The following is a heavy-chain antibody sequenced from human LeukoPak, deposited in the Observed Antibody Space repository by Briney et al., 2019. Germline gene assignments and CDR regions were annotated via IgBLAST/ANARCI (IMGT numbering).Heavy chain of an antibody. J-gene: IGHJ4*02. D-gene: IGHD3-10*01. CDR3: ARKSASGNYPLDY. Sequence: GGSLRLSCAASGFNFCSYSMTWVRQAPGKGLEWVSVISADSATTFYADSVKGRFTISRDNAKNTVFLQMSSLRAEDTALYYCARKSASGNYPLDYWGQGTLVTVSS. V-gene: IGHV3-23*01. CDR1: GFNFCSYS. CDR2: ISADSATT.